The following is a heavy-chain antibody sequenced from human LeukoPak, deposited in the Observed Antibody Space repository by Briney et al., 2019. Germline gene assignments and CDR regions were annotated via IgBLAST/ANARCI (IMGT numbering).Heavy chain of an antibody. D-gene: IGHD1-26*01. Sequence: SETLSLTCTVSGESLTSARSDWTWIRQPPGKTLEWIGTVFHSGDTHYNPSLRSRLTFSVDTSNEQFSLKLRSVTAADSAIYYCARTVAEPGYFYYGLDVWGPGSTVTVSS. V-gene: IGHV4-39*01. CDR2: VFHSGDT. J-gene: IGHJ6*02. CDR3: ARTVAEPGYFYYGLDV. CDR1: GESLTSARSD.